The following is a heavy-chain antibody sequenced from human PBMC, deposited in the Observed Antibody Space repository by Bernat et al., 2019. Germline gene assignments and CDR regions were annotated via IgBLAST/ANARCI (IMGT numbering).Heavy chain of an antibody. D-gene: IGHD5/OR15-5a*01. CDR2: INHRGIT. CDR3: MREDLRH. CDR1: GESFSGFF. Sequence: QVHLQQWGAGLLKPSETLSLTCAAYGESFSGFFWSWVRQSPGKGLEWIGEINHRGITNYNPSLKSRVTMSIDTSKAQFSLRLVSVTAADTAIYYCMREDLRHWDEGPLVIVSS. V-gene: IGHV4-34*02. J-gene: IGHJ4*02.